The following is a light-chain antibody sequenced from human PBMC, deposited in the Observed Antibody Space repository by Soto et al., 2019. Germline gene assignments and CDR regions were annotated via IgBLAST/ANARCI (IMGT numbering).Light chain of an antibody. J-gene: IGLJ1*01. V-gene: IGLV2-14*01. CDR3: SSYTSSRTYV. CDR2: DVS. Sequence: QSALTQPSSVSGSPGQSITISCTGTSSDVGGYNYVSWYQQHPGKAPKLMIYDVSNRPSGVSNRFAGSKSCNTASLTISGLKAEDEADYYCSSYTSSRTYVFGPGTKVTVL. CDR1: SSDVGGYNY.